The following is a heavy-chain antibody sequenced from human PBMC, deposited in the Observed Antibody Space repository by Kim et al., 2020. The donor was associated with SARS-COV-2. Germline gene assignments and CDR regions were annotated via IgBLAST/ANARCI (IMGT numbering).Heavy chain of an antibody. CDR2: IYSGDVT. CDR1: GFTVSSSY. V-gene: IGHV3-53*04. J-gene: IGHJ4*02. D-gene: IGHD7-27*01. CDR3: AKDDELGFWH. Sequence: GGSLRLSCAASGFTVSSSYMTWVRQAPGKGLEWVSAIYSGDVTDYADSVKGRFTISRHNSKNTLYLQMNSLRPEDTAVYYCAKDDELGFWHWGPGTLVT.